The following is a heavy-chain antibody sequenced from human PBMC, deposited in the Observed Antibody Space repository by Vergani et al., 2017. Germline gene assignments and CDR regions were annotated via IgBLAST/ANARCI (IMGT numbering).Heavy chain of an antibody. J-gene: IGHJ5*02. D-gene: IGHD3-10*01. CDR3: ARDPDYGSGIYWFDP. CDR1: GGSISSGDYY. V-gene: IGHV4-30-4*08. CDR2: IYYSGST. Sequence: QVQLQESGPGLVKPSQTLSLTCTVSGGSISSGDYYLSWIRQPPGKGLEWIGYIYYSGSTYYNPSLKCRVTISVDTSKNQFSLKLSSVTAADTAVYYCARDPDYGSGIYWFDPWGQGTLVTVSS.